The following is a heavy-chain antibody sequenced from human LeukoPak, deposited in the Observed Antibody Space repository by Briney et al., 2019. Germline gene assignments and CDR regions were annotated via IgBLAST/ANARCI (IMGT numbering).Heavy chain of an antibody. D-gene: IGHD5-12*01. V-gene: IGHV4-34*01. CDR2: INHSGST. CDR1: GGSFSGYY. J-gene: IGHJ4*02. Sequence: SETLSLTCAVYGGSFSGYYLSWIRQPPGKGREWIGEINHSGSTNYNPSLKSRVTISVDTSKNQFSPKLSPVSYAHPAVYYCAREGGYSGYDYWDYWGQGTLVTVSS. CDR3: AREGGYSGYDYWDY.